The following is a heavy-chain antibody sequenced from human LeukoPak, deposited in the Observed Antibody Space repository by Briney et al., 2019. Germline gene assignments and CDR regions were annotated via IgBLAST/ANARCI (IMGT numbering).Heavy chain of an antibody. J-gene: IGHJ6*03. V-gene: IGHV3-23*01. CDR3: AKDSRRGTGGYMDV. CDR1: GFTSHNYA. CDR2: ISGSAGST. D-gene: IGHD7-27*01. Sequence: GGSLRLSCAASGFTSHNYAIAWVRQAPGKGLEWVSEISGSAGSTDYADSVKGRFTISRDNSKNTLFLQMNSLRAEDSAVYYCAKDSRRGTGGYMDVWGKGTTVTVSS.